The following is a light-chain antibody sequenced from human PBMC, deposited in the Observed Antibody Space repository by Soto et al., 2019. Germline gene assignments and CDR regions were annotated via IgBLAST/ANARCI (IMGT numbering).Light chain of an antibody. CDR2: GDS. V-gene: IGLV1-40*01. Sequence: QSALTQPPSVSGAPGQRVTISCTGSSSDIGAGHDVNWYQQLSGTAPKLLIYGDSNRPSGVPDRFSGSKSGTSASLAITGLQAEDEADYYCQSYDSSLSGWVFGTGTKLTVL. J-gene: IGLJ1*01. CDR3: QSYDSSLSGWV. CDR1: SSDIGAGHD.